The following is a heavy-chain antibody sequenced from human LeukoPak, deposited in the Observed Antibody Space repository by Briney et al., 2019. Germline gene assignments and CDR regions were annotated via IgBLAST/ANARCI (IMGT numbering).Heavy chain of an antibody. J-gene: IGHJ4*02. CDR3: AKDRRYDILTGCRSPSSDY. D-gene: IGHD3-9*01. CDR2: ISGGGGST. CDR1: GFTFSNYA. Sequence: PGGSLRLSCAASGFTFSNYAMSWVRQAPGKGLEWVSGISGGGGSTYYADSVKGRFTISRDNSKNTLYLQMNSLRAEDTAVYYCAKDRRYDILTGCRSPSSDYWGQGTLVTVSS. V-gene: IGHV3-23*01.